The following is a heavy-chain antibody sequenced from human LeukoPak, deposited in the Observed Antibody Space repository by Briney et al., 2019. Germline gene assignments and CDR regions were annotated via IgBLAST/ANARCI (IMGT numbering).Heavy chain of an antibody. CDR2: IYYSGST. Sequence: PSETLSLTCTVSGGSISSSSYYWGWIRQPPGKGLEWIGSIYYSGSTYYNPSLKSRVTISVDTSKNQFSLKLSSVTAADTAVYYCARQYIRGYSYGYFDYWGQGTLVTVSS. D-gene: IGHD5-18*01. J-gene: IGHJ4*02. CDR1: GGSISSSSYY. V-gene: IGHV4-39*01. CDR3: ARQYIRGYSYGYFDY.